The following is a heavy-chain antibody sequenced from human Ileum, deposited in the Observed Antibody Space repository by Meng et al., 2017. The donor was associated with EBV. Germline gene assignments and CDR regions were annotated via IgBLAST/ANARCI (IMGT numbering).Heavy chain of an antibody. Sequence: QIQLVQSGDEVKQPGDSVTVSCKASGYTFSNYGISWLRQAPGQGLEWMGWISAYNGNTNYAQNLQGRVTMTTDTSTGTAYMEVRSLRSDDTAVYYCARAGNGGSYYFTYWGQGTLVTVSS. D-gene: IGHD1-26*01. CDR3: ARAGNGGSYYFTY. V-gene: IGHV1-18*01. CDR1: GYTFSNYG. CDR2: ISAYNGNT. J-gene: IGHJ4*02.